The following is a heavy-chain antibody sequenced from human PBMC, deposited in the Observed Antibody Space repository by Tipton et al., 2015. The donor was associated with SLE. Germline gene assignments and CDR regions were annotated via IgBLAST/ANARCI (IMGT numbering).Heavy chain of an antibody. CDR2: VDTSGST. CDR3: ARERADFYYMDV. D-gene: IGHD6-13*01. V-gene: IGHV4-4*07. Sequence: TLSLTCTVSGGSMSGYYWSWIRQPAGKGLEWIGRVDTSGSTNYNPSLKSRVTISLDTSKNQFSLKLSSVTASDTAVYYCARERADFYYMDVWGKGTTVTVSS. J-gene: IGHJ6*03. CDR1: GGSMSGYY.